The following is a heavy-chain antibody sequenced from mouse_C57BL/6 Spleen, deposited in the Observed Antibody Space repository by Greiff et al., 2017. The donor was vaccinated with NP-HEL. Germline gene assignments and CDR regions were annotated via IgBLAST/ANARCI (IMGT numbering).Heavy chain of an antibody. CDR3: ARGRLWLRYYFDY. CDR2: ISDGGSYT. J-gene: IGHJ2*01. CDR1: GFTFSSYA. V-gene: IGHV5-4*03. D-gene: IGHD2-2*01. Sequence: EVKLVESGGGLVKPGGSLKLSCAASGFTFSSYAMSWVRQTPDKRLEWVATISDGGSYTYYTDNVKGRFTISRDNAKNNLYMQMSHLKSEETAMYYCARGRLWLRYYFDYWGQGTTLTVSS.